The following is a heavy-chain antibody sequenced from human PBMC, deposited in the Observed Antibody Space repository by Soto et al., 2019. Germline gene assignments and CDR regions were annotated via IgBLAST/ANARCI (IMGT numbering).Heavy chain of an antibody. Sequence: QVQLQESGPGLVKPSQTLSLTCTVSGGSISSGGYYWSWIRQHPGKGLEWIGYIYYSGSTYYNPSLKSRVTISVDTSKNQFSLKLSSVTAADTAVYYCARDQRSARHHGDWFDPWGQGTLVTVSS. CDR3: ARDQRSARHHGDWFDP. CDR2: IYYSGST. J-gene: IGHJ5*02. V-gene: IGHV4-31*03. CDR1: GGSISSGGYY. D-gene: IGHD6-6*01.